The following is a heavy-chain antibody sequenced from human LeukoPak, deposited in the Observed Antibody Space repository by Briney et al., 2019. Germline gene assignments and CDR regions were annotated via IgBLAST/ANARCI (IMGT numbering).Heavy chain of an antibody. CDR3: ARYYDSSGYPGYWYFDL. J-gene: IGHJ2*01. V-gene: IGHV1-18*01. Sequence: GASVKVSCKASGYTFTSYGISWVRQAAGQGLEWMGWIRAYNGNTNYAQKLQGRVTMTTDTSTSTAYMELRSLRSDDTAVYYCARYYDSSGYPGYWYFDLWGRGTLVTVSS. CDR1: GYTFTSYG. CDR2: IRAYNGNT. D-gene: IGHD3-22*01.